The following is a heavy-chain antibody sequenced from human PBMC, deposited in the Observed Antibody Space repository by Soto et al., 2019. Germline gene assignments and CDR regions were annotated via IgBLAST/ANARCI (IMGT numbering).Heavy chain of an antibody. V-gene: IGHV4-30-4*01. CDR2: IYYSGST. D-gene: IGHD5-12*01. J-gene: IGHJ4*02. CDR1: GGSISSGDYY. Sequence: PSXTLSLNCTVSGGSISSGDYYWSWIRQPPGKGPEWIGYIYYSGSTYYNPSLKSRVTISVDTSKNQFSLKLSSVTAADTAVYYCASSPPGYSGYTFDYWGQGTLVTVSS. CDR3: ASSPPGYSGYTFDY.